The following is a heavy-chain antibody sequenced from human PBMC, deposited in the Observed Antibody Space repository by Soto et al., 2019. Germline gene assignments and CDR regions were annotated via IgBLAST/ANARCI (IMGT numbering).Heavy chain of an antibody. CDR1: NGSISTYY. V-gene: IGHV4-59*08. Sequence: PSETLSLTCTVSNGSISTYYWGWIRQPPGKGLEWIGYSFYSGSTNYNPSLESRVTISVDTSKNQFSPKLSSVTAADTAVYYCARHSKRIAAAGSAHLHSYSTDFWGKGTTVTVSS. J-gene: IGHJ6*03. D-gene: IGHD6-13*01. CDR3: ARHSKRIAAAGSAHLHSYSTDF. CDR2: SFYSGST.